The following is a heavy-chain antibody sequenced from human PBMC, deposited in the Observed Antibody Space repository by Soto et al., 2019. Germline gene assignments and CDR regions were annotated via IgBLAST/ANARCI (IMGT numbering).Heavy chain of an antibody. Sequence: QVQLVESGGGVVQPGRSLRLSCAASGFTFSSYGMHWVRQAPGKGLEWVAVIWYDGSNKYYADSVKGRFTISRDNSKNTLYLQMNSLRAEDTAVYYCARDLYDILTHDAFDIWGQGTMVTVSS. J-gene: IGHJ3*02. CDR3: ARDLYDILTHDAFDI. CDR1: GFTFSSYG. D-gene: IGHD3-9*01. CDR2: IWYDGSNK. V-gene: IGHV3-33*01.